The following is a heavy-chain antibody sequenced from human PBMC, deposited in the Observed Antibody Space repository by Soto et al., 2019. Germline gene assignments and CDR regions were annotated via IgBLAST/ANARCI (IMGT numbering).Heavy chain of an antibody. CDR1: GYTFTSYD. V-gene: IGHV1-8*01. D-gene: IGHD2-2*01. CDR3: ARVAGYCSSPSCYWFDP. J-gene: IGHJ5*02. CDR2: MNPNNGNA. Sequence: ASVKVSCKASGYTFTSYDINWVRQATGQGLEWMGWMNPNNGNAGYAQKFRGRVSMTRNTSISTAYMELSSLRSEDTAVYFCARVAGYCSSPSCYWFDPWSQGTLVTVSS.